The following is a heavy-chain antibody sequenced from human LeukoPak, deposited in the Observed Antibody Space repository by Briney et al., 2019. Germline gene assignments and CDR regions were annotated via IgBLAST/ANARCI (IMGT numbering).Heavy chain of an antibody. V-gene: IGHV3-7*01. J-gene: IGHJ4*02. Sequence: GGSLRLSCASSGFTFSRYWMSWVRQAPGKGLEWVANIKQDGSEKYYVDSVKDRFTISRDNANNSLYLQMNSLRAEDTAVYYCARGHWLDSFDYWGQGTLVTVSS. CDR3: ARGHWLDSFDY. CDR1: GFTFSRYW. CDR2: IKQDGSEK. D-gene: IGHD6-19*01.